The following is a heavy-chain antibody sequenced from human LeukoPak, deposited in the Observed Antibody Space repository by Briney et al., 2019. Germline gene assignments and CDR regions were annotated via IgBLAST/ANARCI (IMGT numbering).Heavy chain of an antibody. Sequence: GASVKVSCKASGYTFTGYYMHWVRQAPGQGLEWMGWINPNSGGTNYAQKLQGRVTMTTDTSTSTAYMELRSLRSDDTAVYYCARVGVGAILPLQHWGQGTLVTVSS. D-gene: IGHD1-26*01. J-gene: IGHJ1*01. V-gene: IGHV1-2*02. CDR1: GYTFTGYY. CDR2: INPNSGGT. CDR3: ARVGVGAILPLQH.